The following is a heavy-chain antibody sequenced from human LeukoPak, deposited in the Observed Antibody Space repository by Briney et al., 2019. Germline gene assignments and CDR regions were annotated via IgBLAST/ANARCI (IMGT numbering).Heavy chain of an antibody. D-gene: IGHD6-19*01. CDR1: GGSMSSYY. Sequence: SETLSLTCTVSGGSMSSYYWSWIRQPAGRGLEWIGRIQTSGSTNYNPSLKSRVTMSVDTSKNKFSLKVNPVTAADTAVYYCARVGSGWSFDYWGQGTLVTVSS. V-gene: IGHV4-4*07. CDR3: ARVGSGWSFDY. J-gene: IGHJ4*02. CDR2: IQTSGST.